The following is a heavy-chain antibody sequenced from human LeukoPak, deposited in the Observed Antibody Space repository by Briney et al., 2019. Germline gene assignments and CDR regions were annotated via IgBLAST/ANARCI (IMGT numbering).Heavy chain of an antibody. CDR1: GFTFSSYA. CDR2: ISSNGGST. D-gene: IGHD2-15*01. J-gene: IGHJ4*02. Sequence: GGSLRLSCAASGFTFSSYAMHWVRQAPGKGLEYVSAISSNGGSTYYANSVKGRFTISRDNSKNTLYLQMGSLRAEDMAVYYCAKDYSRNLFDYWGQGTLVTVSS. V-gene: IGHV3-64*01. CDR3: AKDYSRNLFDY.